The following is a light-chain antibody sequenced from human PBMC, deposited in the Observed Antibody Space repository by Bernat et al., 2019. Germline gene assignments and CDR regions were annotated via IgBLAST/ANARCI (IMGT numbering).Light chain of an antibody. CDR3: SSYTSISTLV. CDR1: SSDVGSYNR. CDR2: ELT. J-gene: IGLJ2*01. V-gene: IGLV2-18*02. Sequence: QSALTQPPSVSGSPGQSVTISCTGTSSDVGSYNRVSWYQQSPGTAPKLMIYELTNRPAGVPDRFAGSKSGNTASLTISGLQAEDEADYYCSSYTSISTLVFGGGTKLTV.